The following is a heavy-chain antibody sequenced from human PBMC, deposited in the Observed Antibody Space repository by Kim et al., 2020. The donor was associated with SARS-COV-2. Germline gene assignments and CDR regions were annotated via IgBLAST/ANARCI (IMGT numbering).Heavy chain of an antibody. V-gene: IGHV1-2*06. CDR2: INPNSGGT. CDR3: ATPGPYCSGTSCFAFDY. D-gene: IGHD2-2*01. J-gene: IGHJ4*02. CDR1: GYTFTGYY. Sequence: ASVKVSCKASGYTFTGYYMHWVRQAPGQGLEWMGRINPNSGGTNYAQKFQGRVTMTRDTSISTAYMELSRLRSDDTAVYYCATPGPYCSGTSCFAFDYWGQGTLVTVSS.